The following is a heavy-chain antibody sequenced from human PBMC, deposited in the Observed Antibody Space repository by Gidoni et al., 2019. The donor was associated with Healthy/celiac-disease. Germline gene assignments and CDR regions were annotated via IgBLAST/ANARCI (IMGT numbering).Heavy chain of an antibody. Sequence: QVQLQQWGAGLLKPSETLSLTCAVYGGSFSGYYWSWIRQPPGKGLEWIGEINHSGSTNYNPSLKSRVTISVDTSKNQFSLKLSSVTAADTAVYYCARGLVKYQLPTTFDYWGQGTLVTVSS. CDR2: INHSGST. D-gene: IGHD2-2*01. CDR1: GGSFSGYY. CDR3: ARGLVKYQLPTTFDY. J-gene: IGHJ4*02. V-gene: IGHV4-34*01.